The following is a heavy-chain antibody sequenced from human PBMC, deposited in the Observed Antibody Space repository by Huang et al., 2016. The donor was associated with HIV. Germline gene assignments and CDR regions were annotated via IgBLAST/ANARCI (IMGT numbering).Heavy chain of an antibody. D-gene: IGHD6-6*01. CDR1: GYNFNSYG. Sequence: QVQLVQSEAEVKKPGASVKVSCKASGYNFNSYGINWVRQAPGHGLEWMGWSSGYKGNTNYAQKFQGRVTMTTDTSTSTAYMELRRLKSDDTAVYYCAREGIASRRWFDPWGQGTLVTVSS. CDR3: AREGIASRRWFDP. J-gene: IGHJ5*02. V-gene: IGHV1-18*04. CDR2: SSGYKGNT.